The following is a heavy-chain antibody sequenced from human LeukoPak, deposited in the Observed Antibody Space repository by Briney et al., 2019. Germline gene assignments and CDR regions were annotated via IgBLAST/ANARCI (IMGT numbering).Heavy chain of an antibody. Sequence: AASVKVSCKASGYTFTSYGISWVRQAPGQGLEWMGWISAYNGNTNYAQKLQGRVTMTTDTSTSTAYMELRSLRSDDTAVYYCARYYFGSGGYDDWFDPWGQGTLVTVSS. V-gene: IGHV1-18*01. CDR3: ARYYFGSGGYDDWFDP. J-gene: IGHJ5*02. CDR1: GYTFTSYG. D-gene: IGHD3-10*01. CDR2: ISAYNGNT.